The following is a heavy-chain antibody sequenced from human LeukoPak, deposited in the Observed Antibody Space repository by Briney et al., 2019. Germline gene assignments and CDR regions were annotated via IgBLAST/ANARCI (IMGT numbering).Heavy chain of an antibody. CDR2: IDPNSGGT. CDR3: ARHIEAAVYYFDY. CDR1: GYTFTDSY. D-gene: IGHD6-13*01. J-gene: IGHJ4*02. Sequence: GASVKVSCKASGYTFTDSYLHWVRQAPGQGLEWMGWIDPNSGGTIHAQKFKGRVTMTRDTSISTAYMELSRLRSDDSVLYYCARHIEAAVYYFDYWGQGALVTVSS. V-gene: IGHV1-2*02.